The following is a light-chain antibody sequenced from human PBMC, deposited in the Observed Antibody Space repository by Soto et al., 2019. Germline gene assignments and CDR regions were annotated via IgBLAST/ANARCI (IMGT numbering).Light chain of an antibody. Sequence: DIQMTQSPSSLSTSVGDRVTITCRASQAISIYLAWYQQKPGKVPKLLIYAASTLQSGVPSRFSGSGSGTDFTLTISSLQPEDVATYYCQKYSGAPRAFGQWNKVEI. V-gene: IGKV1-27*01. CDR2: AAS. J-gene: IGKJ1*01. CDR3: QKYSGAPRA. CDR1: QAISIY.